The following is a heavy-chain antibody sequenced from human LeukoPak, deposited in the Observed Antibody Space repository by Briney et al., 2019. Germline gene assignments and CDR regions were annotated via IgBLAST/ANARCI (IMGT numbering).Heavy chain of an antibody. CDR1: GGTFSSYA. CDR2: INTNTGNP. V-gene: IGHV7-4-1*02. CDR3: AREGHDLHSEIAAAGPEASWFDP. Sequence: ASVKVSCKASGGTFSSYAISWVRQAPGQGLEWMGWINTNTGNPTYTQGFTGRFVFSLDTSVSTAYLQISSLKAEDTAVYYCAREGHDLHSEIAAAGPEASWFDPWGQGTLSPSPQ. D-gene: IGHD6-13*01. J-gene: IGHJ5*02.